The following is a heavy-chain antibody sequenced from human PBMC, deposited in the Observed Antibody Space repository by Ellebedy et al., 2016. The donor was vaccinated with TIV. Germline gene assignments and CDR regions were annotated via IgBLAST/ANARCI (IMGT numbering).Heavy chain of an antibody. D-gene: IGHD3-22*01. V-gene: IGHV1-18*01. CDR1: GYSFPDYG. CDR2: ISAYNGDT. CDR3: AREFHYYDNSGFYPFGY. Sequence: AASVKVSCKTSGYSFPDYGISWVRQAPGQGLEWMGWISAYNGDTNYALKLQDRVTMTIDTSTSTAYMELGSLRSGDPAVYYCAREFHYYDNSGFYPFGYWGQGTLVTVSS. J-gene: IGHJ4*02.